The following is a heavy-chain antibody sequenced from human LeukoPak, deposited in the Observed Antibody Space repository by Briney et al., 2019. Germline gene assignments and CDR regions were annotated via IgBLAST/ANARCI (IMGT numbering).Heavy chain of an antibody. CDR3: ARSSGQRAVDY. J-gene: IGHJ4*02. Sequence: SETLSLTCAVYGGSFSGYYWSWIRQPPGKGLEWIGEINHSGSTNYNPSLKSRVTISVDTSKNQFSLKLSSVTAADTAVYYCARSSGQRAVDYWGQGTLVTVSS. CDR2: INHSGST. CDR1: GGSFSGYY. V-gene: IGHV4-34*01.